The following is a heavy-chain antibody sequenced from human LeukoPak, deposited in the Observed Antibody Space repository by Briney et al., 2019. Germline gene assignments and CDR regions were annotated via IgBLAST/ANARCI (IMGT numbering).Heavy chain of an antibody. D-gene: IGHD3-3*01. CDR1: GFTLSSYS. CDR3: ARDEGVFLEWLLPYDY. V-gene: IGHV3-48*01. Sequence: GGSLRLSCAASGFTLSSYSMNWVRQAPGKGLEWVSYISSSSSTIYYADSAKGRFTISRDNAKNSLYLQMDSLRAEDTAVYYCARDEGVFLEWLLPYDYWGQGTLVTVSS. CDR2: ISSSSSTI. J-gene: IGHJ4*02.